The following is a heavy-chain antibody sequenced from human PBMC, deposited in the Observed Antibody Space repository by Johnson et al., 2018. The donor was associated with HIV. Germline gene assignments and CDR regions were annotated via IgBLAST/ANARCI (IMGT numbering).Heavy chain of an antibody. CDR3: ARSRNYACDI. CDR2: ISYDGSNK. V-gene: IGHV3-30*03. D-gene: IGHD1-1*01. J-gene: IGHJ3*02. Sequence: QVQLVESGGGVVQPGGSLRLSCAASGFTFSSYGMHWVRQAPGKGLEWVAVISYDGSNKYYADSVKGRFTISRDNSKNTLYLQMNSLRADDTAVYYCARSRNYACDIWGQGTMVTVSS. CDR1: GFTFSSYG.